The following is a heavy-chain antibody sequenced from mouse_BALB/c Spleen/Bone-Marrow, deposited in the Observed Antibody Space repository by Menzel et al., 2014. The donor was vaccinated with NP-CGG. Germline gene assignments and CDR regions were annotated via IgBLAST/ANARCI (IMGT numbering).Heavy chain of an antibody. Sequence: EVKLQESGGGLVQPEGSLRLSCEASGFTSIDYYMTWVRQPPGKALEWLGFTRNRANGYTTEYSASVKGRFTISRDISQSIFYLQMNTLRAEDSATYYCARETGYAYGNFAMDYWGQGTSVTVSS. CDR1: GFTSIDYY. J-gene: IGHJ4*01. V-gene: IGHV7-3*02. D-gene: IGHD2-1*01. CDR3: ARETGYAYGNFAMDY. CDR2: TRNRANGYTT.